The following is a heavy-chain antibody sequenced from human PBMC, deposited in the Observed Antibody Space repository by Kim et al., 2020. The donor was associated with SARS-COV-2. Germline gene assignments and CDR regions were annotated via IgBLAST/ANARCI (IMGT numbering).Heavy chain of an antibody. CDR1: GYTFSGYY. D-gene: IGHD6-19*01. J-gene: IGHJ4*01. V-gene: IGHV1-46*01. CDR3: AWAGADDLSQYFDY. CDR2: IDPREGNA. Sequence: ASVKVSCKTSGYTFSGYYLHWVRQAPGQGLEWMAIIDPREGNATYAQTFQDRLIVTRDASTTTVYLDLSSLISEDTALYYCAWAGADDLSQYFDYGGQEPRSPSPQ.